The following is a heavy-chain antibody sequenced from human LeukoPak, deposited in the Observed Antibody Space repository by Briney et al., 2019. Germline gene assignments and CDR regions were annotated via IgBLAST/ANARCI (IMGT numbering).Heavy chain of an antibody. J-gene: IGHJ3*01. CDR2: IYSDGST. D-gene: IGHD3-3*01. V-gene: IGHV3-66*01. CDR3: ARDYYDFAKGFDL. Sequence: GGSLRLSCAASGFTFSSYSMNWVRQAPGKGLEWVSLIYSDGSTFYADSVKDRFTISRDNSKNTLYLQMNSLRVEDTAVYFCARDYYDFAKGFDLWGQGTIVTVSS. CDR1: GFTFSSYS.